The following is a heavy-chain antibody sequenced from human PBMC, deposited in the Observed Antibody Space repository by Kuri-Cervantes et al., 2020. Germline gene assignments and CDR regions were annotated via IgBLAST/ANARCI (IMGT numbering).Heavy chain of an antibody. J-gene: IGHJ6*03. CDR1: GFTFSNAW. CDR3: ARVVGYSSSWTFDYYYYMDV. D-gene: IGHD6-13*01. Sequence: GSLRLSCAASGFTFSNAWMSWVRQAPGKGLEWIGSIYYSGSTYYNPSLKSRVTISVDTSKNQFSLKLSSVTAADTAVYYCARVVGYSSSWTFDYYYYMDVWGKGTTVTVSS. V-gene: IGHV4-38-2*01. CDR2: IYYSGST.